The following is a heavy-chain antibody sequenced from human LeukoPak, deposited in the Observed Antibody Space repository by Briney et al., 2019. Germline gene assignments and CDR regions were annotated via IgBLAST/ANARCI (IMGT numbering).Heavy chain of an antibody. V-gene: IGHV1-69*05. CDR1: GGTFSSHA. D-gene: IGHD6-6*01. Sequence: SVKVSCKASGGTFSSHAFSWVRQAPGQGLEWMGGIIPFFGTSNYAQKFQGRFTITTDESTSTAYMELSSLRSEDTAVYYCATDYSSSGGFDYWGQGTLVTVSS. CDR3: ATDYSSSGGFDY. J-gene: IGHJ4*02. CDR2: IIPFFGTS.